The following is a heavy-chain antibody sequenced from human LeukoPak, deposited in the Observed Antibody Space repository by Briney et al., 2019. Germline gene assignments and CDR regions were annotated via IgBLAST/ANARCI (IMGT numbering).Heavy chain of an antibody. J-gene: IGHJ6*04. Sequence: SETLSLTCAVYGGSFSGYYWSWIRQPPGKGLEWIGEINHSGSTNYNPSLKSRVTISVDTSKNQFSLKLSSVTVADTAVYYCARRYGSGSYYYYYGMDVWGKGTTVTVSS. CDR2: INHSGST. CDR1: GGSFSGYY. CDR3: ARRYGSGSYYYYYGMDV. V-gene: IGHV4-34*01. D-gene: IGHD3-10*01.